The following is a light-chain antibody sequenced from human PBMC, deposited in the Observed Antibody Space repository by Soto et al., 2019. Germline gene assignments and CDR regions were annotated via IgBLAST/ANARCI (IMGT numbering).Light chain of an antibody. CDR3: QQYNTYPWT. J-gene: IGKJ1*01. CDR1: HSISSW. V-gene: IGKV1-5*03. CDR2: KAS. Sequence: DIQMTQSPSTLSASVGDRVTITCRASHSISSWLAWYQQKPGKAPKLLSYKASSLESGVPSRFSGSGSGTEFAVTISSLQPDDFSTYYCQQYNTYPWTFGQGTKVEIK.